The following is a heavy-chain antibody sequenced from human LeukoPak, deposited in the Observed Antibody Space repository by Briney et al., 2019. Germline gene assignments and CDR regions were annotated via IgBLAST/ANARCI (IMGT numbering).Heavy chain of an antibody. CDR1: GGSISSGGYY. J-gene: IGHJ4*02. CDR3: ASDYCSGATCYLTY. CDR2: MHYSGNT. V-gene: IGHV4-31*03. Sequence: PSETLSLTCTVSGGSISSGGYYWSWIRHHPGEGLEWIGYMHYSGNTYYNPSLKSRVSISVDTSKNHFSLKLSSVTAADTAVYYCASDYCSGATCYLTYWGRGTLVTVSS. D-gene: IGHD2-2*01.